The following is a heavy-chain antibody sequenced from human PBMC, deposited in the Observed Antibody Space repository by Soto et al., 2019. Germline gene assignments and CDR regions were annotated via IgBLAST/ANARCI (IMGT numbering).Heavy chain of an antibody. Sequence: SETLSLTCTVSGGSISSYYWSWIRQPPGKGLEWIGYIYYSGSTNYNPSLKSRVTISVDTSKNQFSLKLSSVTAADTAVYYCARDRKDYYDSSGSFDYWGQGTLVTVSS. CDR1: GGSISSYY. V-gene: IGHV4-59*01. CDR2: IYYSGST. J-gene: IGHJ4*02. D-gene: IGHD3-22*01. CDR3: ARDRKDYYDSSGSFDY.